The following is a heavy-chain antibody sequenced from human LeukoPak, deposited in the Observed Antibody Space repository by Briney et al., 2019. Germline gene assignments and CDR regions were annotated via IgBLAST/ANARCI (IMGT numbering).Heavy chain of an antibody. D-gene: IGHD1-1*01. CDR2: IKSKTDGGTT. V-gene: IGHV3-15*01. CDR1: GFTFSNAW. Sequence: PGGSLRLSCAASGFTFSNAWMSWVRQAPGKGLEWVGRIKSKTDGGTTDYAAPVKGRFTISRDDSKNTLYLQMNSLKTEDTAVYYCTTTTSSWQRPQLYYFDYWGQGTLVTVSS. J-gene: IGHJ4*02. CDR3: TTTTSSWQRPQLYYFDY.